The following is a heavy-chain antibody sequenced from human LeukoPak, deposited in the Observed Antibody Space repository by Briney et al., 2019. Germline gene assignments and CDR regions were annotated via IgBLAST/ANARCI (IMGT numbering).Heavy chain of an antibody. CDR2: ISSSGSTI. CDR1: GFTFSSYA. CDR3: ARVSVGRWYYYYMDV. J-gene: IGHJ6*03. Sequence: GGSLRLSCAASGFTFSSYAMSWVRQAPGKGLEWVSYISSSGSTIYYADSVKGRFTISRDNAKNSLYLQMNSLRAEDTAVYYCARVSVGRWYYYYMDVWGKGTTVTVSS. V-gene: IGHV3-48*03. D-gene: IGHD5-24*01.